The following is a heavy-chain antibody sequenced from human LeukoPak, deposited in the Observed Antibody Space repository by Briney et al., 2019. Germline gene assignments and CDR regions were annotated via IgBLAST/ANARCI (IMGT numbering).Heavy chain of an antibody. CDR1: GFTFSNYA. D-gene: IGHD1-1*01. Sequence: GGSLSLSCAASGFTFSNYAMRWVCQAPGVGVGWVSAISGSGTATYYADSVKGRFTISRDNSKNTLYLQMNGLRAEDTAVYYCAKENDWNVGRFNYFDYWGQGTLVTVSS. J-gene: IGHJ4*02. V-gene: IGHV3-23*01. CDR2: ISGSGTAT. CDR3: AKENDWNVGRFNYFDY.